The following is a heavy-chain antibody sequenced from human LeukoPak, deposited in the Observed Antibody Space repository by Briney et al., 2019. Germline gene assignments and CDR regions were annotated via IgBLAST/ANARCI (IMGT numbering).Heavy chain of an antibody. D-gene: IGHD5-12*01. J-gene: IGHJ4*02. V-gene: IGHV4-30-4*01. CDR1: GGSVSSGDYY. CDR3: ARAPLLSGYDDY. CDR2: IYYSGST. Sequence: SETLSLTCTVSGGSVSSGDYYWSWIRQPPGKGLEWIGYIYYSGSTYYNPSLKSRVTISVDTSKNQFSLKLSSVTATDTAVYYCARAPLLSGYDDYWGQGTLVTVSS.